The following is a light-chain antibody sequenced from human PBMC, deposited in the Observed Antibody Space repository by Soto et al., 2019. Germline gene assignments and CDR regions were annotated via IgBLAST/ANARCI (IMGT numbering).Light chain of an antibody. J-gene: IGKJ5*01. CDR1: QGISSY. CDR2: AAS. V-gene: IGKV1-9*01. CDR3: QQVNSYRLT. Sequence: DIQLTQSPSFLSASVGDRVTISCRASQGISSYLAWYQQKPGKVPKLLIYAASTLQCGVPSRFCGSGSGREFTLTISSLQPEDFATYYCQQVNSYRLTFGQGTRLEIK.